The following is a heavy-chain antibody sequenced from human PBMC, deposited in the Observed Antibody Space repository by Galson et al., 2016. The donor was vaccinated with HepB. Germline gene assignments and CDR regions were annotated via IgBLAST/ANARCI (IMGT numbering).Heavy chain of an antibody. Sequence: SLRLSCAASGFTFVTYSMKWVRQAPGKGLEWVSSISSDSSYIYYADSVEGRFTVSRDNAKNSLFLQMNSLRAEDTAIYYCARGRGIVGPTDYWGQGTLVTVSS. CDR3: ARGRGIVGPTDY. J-gene: IGHJ4*02. V-gene: IGHV3-21*01. D-gene: IGHD1-26*01. CDR2: ISSDSSYI. CDR1: GFTFVTYS.